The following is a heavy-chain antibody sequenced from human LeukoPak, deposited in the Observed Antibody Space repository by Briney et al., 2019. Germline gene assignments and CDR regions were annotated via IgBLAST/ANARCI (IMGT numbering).Heavy chain of an antibody. Sequence: SETQSLTCTVSGGAISSSSYYWGWIPQPAGKGVGWIGLINYSWKHKYNPSIKSPVTMSEDTSKNQFSLKLSSVTAADTAVYYCARLKNGSSSWSWGQGTLVTVSS. CDR3: ARLKNGSSSWS. CDR1: GGAISSSSYY. J-gene: IGHJ4*02. CDR2: INYSWKH. D-gene: IGHD6-13*01. V-gene: IGHV4-39*01.